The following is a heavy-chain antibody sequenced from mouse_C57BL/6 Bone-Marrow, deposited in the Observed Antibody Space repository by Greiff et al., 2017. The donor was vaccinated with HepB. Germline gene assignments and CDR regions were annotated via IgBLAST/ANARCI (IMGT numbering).Heavy chain of an antibody. CDR2: IYPRSGNT. Sequence: VQLQQSGAELARPGASVKLSCKASGYTFTSYGISWVKQRTGQGLEWIGEIYPRSGNTYYNEKFKGKATLTADKSSSTAYMELRRLTSEDSAVYFCARGTTVVYWYFDVWGTGTTVTVSS. D-gene: IGHD1-1*01. CDR3: ARGTTVVYWYFDV. J-gene: IGHJ1*03. CDR1: GYTFTSYG. V-gene: IGHV1-81*01.